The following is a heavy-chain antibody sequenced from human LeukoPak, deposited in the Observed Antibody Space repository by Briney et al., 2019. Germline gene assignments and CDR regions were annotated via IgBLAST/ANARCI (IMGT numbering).Heavy chain of an antibody. Sequence: ASVKVSCKASGYTFTSHDVNWLRQATGQGLKWLGWMNPNSGHTGFAQKFQGRVTMTRDTSISTAYMELSSLRSEDTAMYYCAMYHYDSSGPYVGAFDIWGQGTMVTVSS. D-gene: IGHD3-22*01. CDR2: MNPNSGHT. J-gene: IGHJ3*02. CDR1: GYTFTSHD. CDR3: AMYHYDSSGPYVGAFDI. V-gene: IGHV1-8*01.